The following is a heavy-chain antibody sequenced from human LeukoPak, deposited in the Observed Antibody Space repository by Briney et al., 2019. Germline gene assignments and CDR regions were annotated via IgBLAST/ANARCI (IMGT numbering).Heavy chain of an antibody. Sequence: GGSLRLSCAASGLTSRNYWLTWVRQAPGKGLEWVASIKQDGSERYYVASVKGRFTFSRDDAQTSLYQQMISLRAEDTAVYYCARYSLPSPDYYYYGLDVWGQGTTVTVSS. CDR3: ARYSLPSPDYYYYGLDV. CDR2: IKQDGSER. J-gene: IGHJ6*02. CDR1: GLTSRNYW. D-gene: IGHD2-15*01. V-gene: IGHV3-7*01.